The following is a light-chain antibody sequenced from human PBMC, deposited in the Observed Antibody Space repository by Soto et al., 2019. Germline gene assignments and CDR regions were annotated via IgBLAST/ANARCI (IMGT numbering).Light chain of an antibody. V-gene: IGKV2-28*01. CDR3: MQALQTPPT. Sequence: DSVMTQSPLSLPVTPGEPASISCRSSQSLLHSNGYNYLDWYLQKPGQSPQLLIYLGSNRASGVPDRFSGSGSGTDCTLKISRVEAEDVGVYYCMQALQTPPTFGQGTKVELK. CDR2: LGS. J-gene: IGKJ1*01. CDR1: QSLLHSNGYNY.